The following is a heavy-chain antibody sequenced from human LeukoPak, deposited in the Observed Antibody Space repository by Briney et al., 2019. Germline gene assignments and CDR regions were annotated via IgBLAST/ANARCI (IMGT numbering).Heavy chain of an antibody. Sequence: AGGSLRLSCAASGFTFSNGWMGWVRQAPGKGLEWVGRIKSKTDGGTTDYAAPVKGRFTISRDDSKNTLYLQMNSLKTEDTAVYYCTTGTLVPAALYYFDYWGQGTLVTVSS. J-gene: IGHJ4*02. CDR2: IKSKTDGGTT. V-gene: IGHV3-15*01. CDR3: TTGTLVPAALYYFDY. D-gene: IGHD2-2*01. CDR1: GFTFSNGW.